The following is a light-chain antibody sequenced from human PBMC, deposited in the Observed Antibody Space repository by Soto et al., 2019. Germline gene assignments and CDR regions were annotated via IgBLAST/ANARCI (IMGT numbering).Light chain of an antibody. CDR1: RDISNS. CDR3: QQSYSIPPT. Sequence: DIQMTQSPSSVSASVGDRLTITCRASRDISNSLAWYQQKPGKAPRLLIYAASTLQSGVPSRFSGSGSGTDFTLTISSLQPEDFATYYCQQSYSIPPTFGQGTKVDIK. CDR2: AAS. J-gene: IGKJ1*01. V-gene: IGKV1-12*01.